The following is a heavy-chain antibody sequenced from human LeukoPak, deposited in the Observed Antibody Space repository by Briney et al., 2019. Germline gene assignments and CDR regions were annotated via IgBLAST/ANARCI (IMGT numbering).Heavy chain of an antibody. CDR2: LSGSGDKT. D-gene: IGHD6-13*01. Sequence: GGSLRLSCAASGFAFSTYAMSWVRQALGKGLEWASALSGSGDKTYYADSVKGRFTISRDNSKNTLYLQMNSLRAEDSALYYCARDRSYAFAIWGQGTMVTVSS. J-gene: IGHJ3*02. V-gene: IGHV3-23*01. CDR1: GFAFSTYA. CDR3: ARDRSYAFAI.